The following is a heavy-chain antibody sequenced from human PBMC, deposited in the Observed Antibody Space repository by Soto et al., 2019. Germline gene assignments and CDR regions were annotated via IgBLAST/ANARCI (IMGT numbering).Heavy chain of an antibody. CDR2: IYHSGST. D-gene: IGHD3-3*01. Sequence: PSETLSLTCAVYGYSISSGYYGGWIRQPPGKGLEWIGSIYHSGSTYYNPSLKSRVTISVDTSKNQFSLKLSSVTAADTAVYYCARAYYDFWSGYSPYYYYGMDVWGQGTTVTVSS. V-gene: IGHV4-38-2*01. J-gene: IGHJ6*02. CDR1: GYSISSGYY. CDR3: ARAYYDFWSGYSPYYYYGMDV.